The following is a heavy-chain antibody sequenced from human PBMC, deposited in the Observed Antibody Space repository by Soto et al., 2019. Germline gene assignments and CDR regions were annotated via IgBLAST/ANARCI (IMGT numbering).Heavy chain of an antibody. Sequence: SETLSLTCTVSGGSISSGGYYWSWIRQHPGKGLEWIGYIYYSGSTYYNPSLKSRVTISVDTSKNQFSLKLSSVTAADTAVYYCARVLVPAAMIGVSDYNYMDVWGKGTTVTVSS. D-gene: IGHD2-2*01. CDR1: GGSISSGGYY. V-gene: IGHV4-31*03. J-gene: IGHJ6*03. CDR3: ARVLVPAAMIGVSDYNYMDV. CDR2: IYYSGST.